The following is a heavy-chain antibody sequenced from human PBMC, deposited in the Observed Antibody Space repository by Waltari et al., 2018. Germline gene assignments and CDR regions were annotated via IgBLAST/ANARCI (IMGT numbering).Heavy chain of an antibody. CDR2: IYPVDSDT. J-gene: IGHJ4*02. D-gene: IGHD2-2*02. CDR3: ARRLYCSSTSCYTGFDY. Sequence: EVQLVQSGAEVKKPGESLKISCKGFGSSFTSHWIGWVRQMPRKGLEWMGIIYPVDSDTRYSPSFQGQDTISADKSISTAYLQWSSLKASDTAMYYCARRLYCSSTSCYTGFDYWGQGTLVTVSS. V-gene: IGHV5-51*03. CDR1: GSSFTSHW.